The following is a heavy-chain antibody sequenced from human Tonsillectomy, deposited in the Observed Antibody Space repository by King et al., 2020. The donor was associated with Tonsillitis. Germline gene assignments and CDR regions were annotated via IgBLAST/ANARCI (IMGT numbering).Heavy chain of an antibody. Sequence: VQLVESGGGLVKPGGSLRLSCAASGFTFSSYSMNWVRQAPGKGLEWVSSISSSRCDIYYADAVKGRFPISRDNAKNSLYLQMNSLRAVDTAVYYCARDLSEEVLRFLEWFPYFDYWGQGTLVTVSS. V-gene: IGHV3-21*01. CDR3: ARDLSEEVLRFLEWFPYFDY. CDR1: GFTFSSYS. J-gene: IGHJ4*02. CDR2: ISSSRCDI. D-gene: IGHD3-3*01.